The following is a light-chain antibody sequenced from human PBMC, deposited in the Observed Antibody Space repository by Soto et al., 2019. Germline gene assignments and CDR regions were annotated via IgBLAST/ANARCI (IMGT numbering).Light chain of an antibody. CDR1: QNVNTW. CDR2: KAS. J-gene: IGKJ2*01. CDR3: QQYHTLHPYT. Sequence: DIRMTQSPSTLSASVGDRVTITCRASQNVNTWLACYQQKPGKAPKVLIYKASSLLSGAPSRLSGNGSRTECTLANSRLQPDDFATYYCQQYHTLHPYTFGQGTKVEIK. V-gene: IGKV1-5*03.